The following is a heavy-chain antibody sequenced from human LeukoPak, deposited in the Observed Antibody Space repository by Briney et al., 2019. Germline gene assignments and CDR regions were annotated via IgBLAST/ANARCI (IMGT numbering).Heavy chain of an antibody. Sequence: SQTLSLTCTVSGGSISSGSYYWSWIRQPAGKGLEWIGRIYTSGSTNYNPSLKSRVTISVDTSKNQFSLKLSSVTAADTAVYYCASGPITDYDILTGYYTYYYYYGMDVWGKGTTVTVSS. V-gene: IGHV4-61*02. CDR2: IYTSGST. CDR1: GGSISSGSYY. CDR3: ASGPITDYDILTGYYTYYYYYGMDV. J-gene: IGHJ6*04. D-gene: IGHD3-9*01.